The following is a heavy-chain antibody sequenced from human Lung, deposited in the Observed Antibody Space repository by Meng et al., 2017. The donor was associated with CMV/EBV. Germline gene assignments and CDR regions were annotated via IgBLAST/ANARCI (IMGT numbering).Heavy chain of an antibody. CDR3: ATDTCFYASCYVGSFHHYFYGMDV. D-gene: IGHD2-2*01. Sequence: SXXVSXKASGGASTSYTINWVRQAPGQGFEWMGRIIPILDVTNYAQKFQGRVTITADKSTATAYLELGSLRSDDTAVYYCATDTCFYASCYVGSFHHYFYGMDVWGKGNXVHGAS. J-gene: IGHJ6*04. CDR2: IIPILDVT. V-gene: IGHV1-69*04. CDR1: GGASTSYT.